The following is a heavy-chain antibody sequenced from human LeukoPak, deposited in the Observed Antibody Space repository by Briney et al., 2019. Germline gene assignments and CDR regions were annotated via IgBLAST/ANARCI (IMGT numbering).Heavy chain of an antibody. J-gene: IGHJ6*03. V-gene: IGHV1-2*02. Sequence: ASVKVSCKASGYSFADYYMHWVRQAPGQGLEWMGWIKPNSGGTRSAQKFQGRVTMTRDTSISTAYMELSRLRSDDTAVYYCARDGVLMVYAMDPYYYYYMDVWGKGTTVTVSS. CDR3: ARDGVLMVYAMDPYYYYYMDV. CDR1: GYSFADYY. CDR2: IKPNSGGT. D-gene: IGHD2-8*01.